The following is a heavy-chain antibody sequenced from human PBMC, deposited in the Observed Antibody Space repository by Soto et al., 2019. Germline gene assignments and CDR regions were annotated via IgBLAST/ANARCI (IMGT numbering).Heavy chain of an antibody. CDR3: ARDSPYSSGWHDAFDI. D-gene: IGHD6-19*01. J-gene: IGHJ3*02. CDR2: INPNSGGT. CDR1: GYTFTGYS. Sequence: GASVKVSCKASGYTFTGYSMHWVRQAPGQGLEWMGWINPNSGGTNYAQKFQGWVTMTRDTSISTAYMELSRLRSDDTAVYYCARDSPYSSGWHDAFDIWGQGTMVTVSS. V-gene: IGHV1-2*04.